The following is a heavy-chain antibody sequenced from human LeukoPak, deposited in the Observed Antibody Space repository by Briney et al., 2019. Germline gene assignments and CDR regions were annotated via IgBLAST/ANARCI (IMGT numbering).Heavy chain of an antibody. J-gene: IGHJ4*02. CDR3: AKDNSSGSYYFAY. CDR2: ISGSGGST. D-gene: IGHD6-19*01. V-gene: IGHV3-23*01. CDR1: GFTFSSYA. Sequence: GGSLRLSCAASGFTFSSYAMSWVRQAPGKGLEWVSAISGSGGSTYYADSVKVRFTISRDNSKNTLYLQMNSLRAEDTAVYYCAKDNSSGSYYFAYWGRKPRDTVSS.